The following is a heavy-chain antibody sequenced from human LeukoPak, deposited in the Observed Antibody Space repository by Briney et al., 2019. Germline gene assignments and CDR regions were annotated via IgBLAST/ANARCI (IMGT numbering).Heavy chain of an antibody. J-gene: IGHJ4*02. CDR2: TYYRSKWYN. CDR1: GDSVSITSAA. V-gene: IGHV6-1*01. Sequence: SPTLSLTFAISGDSVSITSAAWNWIRQSPSRGLEWLGRTYYRSKWYNDYAVSVKSRITINPDTSKNQFSLQLNSVTPEDTAVYYCARVRSSSGSFDYWGQGTLVTVSS. CDR3: ARVRSSSGSFDY. D-gene: IGHD6-19*01.